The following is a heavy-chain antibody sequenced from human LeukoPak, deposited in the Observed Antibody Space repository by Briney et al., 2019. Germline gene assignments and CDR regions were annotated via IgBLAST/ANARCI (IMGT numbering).Heavy chain of an antibody. CDR3: ATVVVPAVYYYYIDV. D-gene: IGHD2-2*01. J-gene: IGHJ6*03. CDR2: ISGSGGST. V-gene: IGHV3-23*01. Sequence: GGSLRLSCAASGFTFSSYAMSWVRQAPGKGLEWVSAISGSGGSTYYADSVKGRFTISRDNSKNTLYLQMNSLRAEDTAVYYCATVVVPAVYYYYIDVWGKGTTVTVSS. CDR1: GFTFSSYA.